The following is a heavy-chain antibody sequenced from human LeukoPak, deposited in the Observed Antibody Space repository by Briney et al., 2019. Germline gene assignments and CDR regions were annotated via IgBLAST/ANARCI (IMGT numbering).Heavy chain of an antibody. CDR1: GFTFSSYA. Sequence: GGSLRLSCAASGFTFSSYAMSWVRQAPGKGLEWVSAISGSGGSTYYADSVKGRFTISRDNAKNTLYLQMNSRRAEDTAVYYCSRDSLSSCGGDCYSGLDVWGQGTTVTVSS. CDR3: SRDSLSSCGGDCYSGLDV. CDR2: ISGSGGST. J-gene: IGHJ6*02. D-gene: IGHD2-21*02. V-gene: IGHV3-23*01.